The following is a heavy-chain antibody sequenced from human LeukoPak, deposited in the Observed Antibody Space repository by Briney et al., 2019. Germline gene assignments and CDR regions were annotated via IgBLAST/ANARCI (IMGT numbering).Heavy chain of an antibody. J-gene: IGHJ6*02. CDR1: GGSMSSYY. Sequence: SETLSLTCTVSGGSMSSYYWNWIRQPPGKGLEWIGYIYYSGSTNYNPSLKSRVTISVDTSKNQFSLKLSSVTAADTAVYYCARSPGYCSGGSCLKTGDYYYGMDVWGQGTTVTVSS. D-gene: IGHD2-15*01. CDR2: IYYSGST. V-gene: IGHV4-59*01. CDR3: ARSPGYCSGGSCLKTGDYYYGMDV.